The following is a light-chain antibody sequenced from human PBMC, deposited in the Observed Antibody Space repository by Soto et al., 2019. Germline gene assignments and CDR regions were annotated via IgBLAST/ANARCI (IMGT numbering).Light chain of an antibody. CDR2: GTS. V-gene: IGKV1-39*01. Sequence: DIQMTQSPSSLSASVGDIVTITCRASQSISSYLNWYQQKPGKAPVLLIYGTSSLQSGVPSRFSGSGSGTDFTLTISSLQSEDCATYYCQQTYSTMWTFGQGTKVEIK. CDR3: QQTYSTMWT. CDR1: QSISSY. J-gene: IGKJ1*01.